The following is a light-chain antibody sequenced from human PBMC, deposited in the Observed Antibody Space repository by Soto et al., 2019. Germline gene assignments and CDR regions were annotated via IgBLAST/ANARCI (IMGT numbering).Light chain of an antibody. CDR2: GAS. CDR1: QSVSSSS. CDR3: QQYGSSPT. J-gene: IGKJ2*01. Sequence: EIVLTQSPGTLSLSPGERATLFCRASQSVSSSSLAWYQQKPGQAPRLLMYGASSRATGIPDRFSGSGSGTDFTLTISRLEPEDSAVYYCQQYGSSPTFGQGTKVDIK. V-gene: IGKV3-20*01.